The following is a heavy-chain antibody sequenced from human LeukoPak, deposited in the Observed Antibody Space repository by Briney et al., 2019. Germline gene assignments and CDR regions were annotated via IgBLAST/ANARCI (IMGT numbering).Heavy chain of an antibody. D-gene: IGHD3-10*01. V-gene: IGHV1-2*02. CDR1: GYIFTGYY. Sequence: ASVKVSCKTSGYIFTGYYLHWLRQAPGQGLEWLGCIHPNGYSEPAPIFRGRVTMTRDTSLSTAYMDLSTLKSDDTAVCYCAIECCFDGNIYSKGFEYWGLGTVVTVSS. CDR3: AIECCFDGNIYSKGFEY. J-gene: IGHJ4*02. CDR2: IHPNGYS.